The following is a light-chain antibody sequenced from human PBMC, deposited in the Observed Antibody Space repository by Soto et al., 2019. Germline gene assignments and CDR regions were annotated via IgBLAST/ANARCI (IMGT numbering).Light chain of an antibody. J-gene: IGKJ1*01. CDR3: QQCNSFWT. V-gene: IGKV1-5*01. Sequence: GDRVTITCRASQSIGSGLAWYQQKPGTAPKLLIHDVSSLESGVPSRFSGSGSGTEFTLTISSLQPDESATYYCQQCNSFWTFGQGTKV. CDR2: DVS. CDR1: QSIGSG.